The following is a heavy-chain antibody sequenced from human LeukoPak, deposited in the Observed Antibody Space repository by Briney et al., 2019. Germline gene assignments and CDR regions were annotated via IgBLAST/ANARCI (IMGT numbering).Heavy chain of an antibody. CDR1: GSIFSGHT. CDR2: ISTSSTYI. D-gene: IGHD1-1*01. J-gene: IGHJ4*02. V-gene: IGHV3-21*06. Sequence: WGSLRLSCAASGSIFSGHTMNWVRQAPGRGLEWVSSISTSSTYIYYAGSVEGRFTVARDNPKNSLFLQMNSLRAEDTAIYYCVRKMKTGSSSGDYDYWGQGTLVTVPS. CDR3: VRKMKTGSSSGDYDY.